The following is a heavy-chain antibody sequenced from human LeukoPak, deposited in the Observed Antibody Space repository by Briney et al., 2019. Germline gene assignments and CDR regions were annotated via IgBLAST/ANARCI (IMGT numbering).Heavy chain of an antibody. Sequence: GASVKVSCKASGYTFTSYGISWVRQAPGQGLEWMGWISAYNGNTNYAQKLQGRVTMTTDTSTSTAYMELRSLRSDDTAVYYCARESLGRYFDWLPDCWGEGTLVTVSS. J-gene: IGHJ4*02. CDR3: ARESLGRYFDWLPDC. V-gene: IGHV1-18*01. D-gene: IGHD3-9*01. CDR2: ISAYNGNT. CDR1: GYTFTSYG.